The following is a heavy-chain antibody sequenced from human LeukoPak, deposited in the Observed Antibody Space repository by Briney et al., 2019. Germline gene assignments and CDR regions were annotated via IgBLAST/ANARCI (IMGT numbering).Heavy chain of an antibody. D-gene: IGHD3-22*01. Sequence: KPGESLKISCKGSGYRFTSYWIGWVRQMPGKGLEWMGIIYPGDSDTRNSPSFQGQVTISADKSISTAYLQWSSLKASDTAMYFCARQRQGAYYDSSGYPNDAFDIWGQGTMVTVSS. CDR2: IYPGDSDT. CDR3: ARQRQGAYYDSSGYPNDAFDI. J-gene: IGHJ3*02. CDR1: GYRFTSYW. V-gene: IGHV5-51*03.